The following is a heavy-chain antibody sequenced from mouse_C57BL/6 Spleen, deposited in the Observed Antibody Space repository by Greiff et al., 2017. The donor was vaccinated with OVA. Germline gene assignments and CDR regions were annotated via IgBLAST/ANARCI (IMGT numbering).Heavy chain of an antibody. CDR2: ISSGSSTI. CDR3: ARRSWDVGGGFAY. J-gene: IGHJ3*01. V-gene: IGHV5-17*01. D-gene: IGHD4-1*01. CDR1: GFTFSDYG. Sequence: EVKLMESGGGLVKPGGSLKLSCAASGFTFSDYGMHWVRQAPEKGLEWVAYISSGSSTIYYADTVKGRFTISRDNAKNTLFLQMTSLRSEDTAMYYCARRSWDVGGGFAYWGQGTLVTVSA.